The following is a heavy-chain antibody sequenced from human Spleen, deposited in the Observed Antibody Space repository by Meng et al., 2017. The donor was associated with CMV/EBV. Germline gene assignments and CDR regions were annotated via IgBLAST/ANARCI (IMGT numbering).Heavy chain of an antibody. D-gene: IGHD3-3*01. CDR1: GFTFSSYE. J-gene: IGHJ4*02. Sequence: GESLKISCEASGFTFSSYEMNWVRQAPGKGLEWVGFIRSKAYGGTTEYAASVKGRFTISRDDSKSIAYLQMNSLKTEDTAVYYCTRTYYDFWSGYFDDYFDYWGQGTLVTVSS. CDR2: IRSKAYGGTT. V-gene: IGHV3-49*04. CDR3: TRTYYDFWSGYFDDYFDY.